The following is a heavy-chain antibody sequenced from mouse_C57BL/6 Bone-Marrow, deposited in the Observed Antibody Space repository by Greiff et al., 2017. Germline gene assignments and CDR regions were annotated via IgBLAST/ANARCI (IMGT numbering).Heavy chain of an antibody. V-gene: IGHV1-7*01. Sequence: VQLQQSGAELAKPGASVKLSCKASGYTFTSYWMHWVKQRPGQGLEWIGYINPSSGYTKYNQTFKDKATLTADKSSSTAYMQLSSVTYEDSEVYYCARWDYYVGFDYWGQGTTLTVSS. CDR3: ARWDYYVGFDY. J-gene: IGHJ2*01. D-gene: IGHD1-1*01. CDR1: GYTFTSYW. CDR2: INPSSGYT.